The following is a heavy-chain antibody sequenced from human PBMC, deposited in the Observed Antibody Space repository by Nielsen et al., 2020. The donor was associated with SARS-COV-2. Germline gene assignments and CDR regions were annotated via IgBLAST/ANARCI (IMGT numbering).Heavy chain of an antibody. D-gene: IGHD2-21*02. CDR3: AKDIEVVVVTAISYYFDY. CDR2: INSDGSST. Sequence: GESLKISCAASGFTFSSYWMHWVRQAPGKGLVWVSRINSDGSSTSYADSVKGRFTISRDNAKNTLYLQMNSLRAEDTAVYYCAKDIEVVVVTAISYYFDYWGQGTLVTVSS. CDR1: GFTFSSYW. V-gene: IGHV3-74*01. J-gene: IGHJ4*02.